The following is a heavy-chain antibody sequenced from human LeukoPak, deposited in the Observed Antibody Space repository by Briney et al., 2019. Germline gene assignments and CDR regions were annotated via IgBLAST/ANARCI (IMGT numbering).Heavy chain of an antibody. D-gene: IGHD6-6*01. CDR1: GYTFTSYY. CDR3: ARADGLAAPFDY. V-gene: IGHV1-46*01. Sequence: ASVKVSCKSSGYTFTSYYMHWVRQAPGQGLEWMGIINPSGGSTSYAQKFQGRVTMTRDTSTSTVYMELSSLRSEDTAVYYCARADGLAAPFDYWGQGTLVTVSS. J-gene: IGHJ4*02. CDR2: INPSGGST.